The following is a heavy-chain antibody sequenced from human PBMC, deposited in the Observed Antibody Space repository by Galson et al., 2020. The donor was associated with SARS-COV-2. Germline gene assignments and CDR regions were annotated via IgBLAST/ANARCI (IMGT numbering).Heavy chain of an antibody. Sequence: ASVKVSCKASGYTFTDYYLPWVRQAPGHGLEWMGWINPNSGGTHYAQKFEGRVTMTRDTSITTAYMELSRLRADDTAVYYCARLRYYDVLTGYIVDVWGQGTMVTVSS. V-gene: IGHV1-2*02. CDR1: GYTFTDYY. CDR3: ARLRYYDVLTGYIVDV. J-gene: IGHJ6*02. CDR2: INPNSGGT. D-gene: IGHD3-9*01.